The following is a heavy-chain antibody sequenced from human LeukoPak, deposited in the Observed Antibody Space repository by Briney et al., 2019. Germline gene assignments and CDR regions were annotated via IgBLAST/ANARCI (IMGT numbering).Heavy chain of an antibody. CDR1: GFTFSSYP. Sequence: PGGSLRLSCAASGFTFSSYPMHWVRQAPGKGLEYVSGISSNGDSTYYANSVKGRFTISRDNSKNTLYLQMGSLRAEDMAVYYCAREYYYEELDYWGQGTLVTLSS. J-gene: IGHJ4*02. V-gene: IGHV3-64*01. D-gene: IGHD3-22*01. CDR3: AREYYYEELDY. CDR2: ISSNGDST.